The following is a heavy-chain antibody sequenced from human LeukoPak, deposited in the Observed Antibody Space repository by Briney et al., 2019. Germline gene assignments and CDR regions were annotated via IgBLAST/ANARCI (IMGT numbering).Heavy chain of an antibody. J-gene: IGHJ6*03. CDR1: GFTFSYYS. Sequence: TGGSLRLSCAASGFTFSYYSMNWVRQAPGRGLEWVSCISSSSSLIYYGDSVRGRFTISRDNAKNLLYLHMNSLRVEDTAVYYCAKVDRGDYSSSPVPYYNYYMNVWGQGTTVTVSS. CDR2: ISSSSSLI. V-gene: IGHV3-21*01. D-gene: IGHD6-13*01. CDR3: AKVDRGDYSSSPVPYYNYYMNV.